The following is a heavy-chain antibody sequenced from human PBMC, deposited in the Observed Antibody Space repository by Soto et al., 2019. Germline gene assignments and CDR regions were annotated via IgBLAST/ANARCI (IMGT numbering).Heavy chain of an antibody. J-gene: IGHJ4*02. CDR2: ISASGATT. Sequence: EVQLLESGGGLVRPGGSLKLSCAASGFTFSSYAMSWVRQAPGKGLEWVSGISASGATTYYADSVKGRFTVSRDNSKNTLYLQMNSLRAEDTALFYCAMRPGSPYYFDFWGQGTLVTVSS. V-gene: IGHV3-23*01. D-gene: IGHD3-10*01. CDR3: AMRPGSPYYFDF. CDR1: GFTFSSYA.